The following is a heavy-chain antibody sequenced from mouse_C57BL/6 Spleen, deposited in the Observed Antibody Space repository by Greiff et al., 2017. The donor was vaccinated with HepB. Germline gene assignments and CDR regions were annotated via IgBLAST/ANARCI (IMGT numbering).Heavy chain of an antibody. CDR3: ARSGYYGSLDY. D-gene: IGHD1-1*01. V-gene: IGHV1-81*01. CDR1: GYTFTSYG. J-gene: IGHJ2*01. CDR2: IYPRSGNT. Sequence: VQGVESGAELARPGASVKLSCKASGYTFTSYGISWVKQRTGQGLEWIGEIYPRSGNTYYNEKFKGKATLTADKSSSTAYMELRSLTSEDSAVYFCARSGYYGSLDYWGQGTTLTVSS.